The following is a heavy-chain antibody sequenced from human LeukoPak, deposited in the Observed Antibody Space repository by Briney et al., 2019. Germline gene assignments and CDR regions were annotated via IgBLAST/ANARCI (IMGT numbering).Heavy chain of an antibody. CDR3: ARASTEYAVTDGFDT. V-gene: IGHV3-21*06. CDR1: GFTFKDYT. J-gene: IGHJ5*02. D-gene: IGHD4-17*01. CDR2: VSFGSSYI. Sequence: GGSLRLSCAASGFTFKDYTMNWVRQSPGKGLQWVSYVSFGSSYISYADSLKGRFTISRDDAKSSVYLEMTSLRTDDTAVYYCARASTEYAVTDGFDTWGPGTLVTVSS.